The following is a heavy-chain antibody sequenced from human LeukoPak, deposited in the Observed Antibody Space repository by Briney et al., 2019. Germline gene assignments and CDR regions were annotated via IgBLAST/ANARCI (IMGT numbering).Heavy chain of an antibody. Sequence: SETLSLTCTASGGSIGSYYWSWIRQPPGKGLEWIGYIYYSGSTNYNPSLKSRVTISVDTSKNQFSLKLSSVTAADTAVYYCARLYGNWFDPWGQGTLVTVSS. D-gene: IGHD2-8*01. V-gene: IGHV4-59*01. CDR1: GGSIGSYY. CDR2: IYYSGST. J-gene: IGHJ5*02. CDR3: ARLYGNWFDP.